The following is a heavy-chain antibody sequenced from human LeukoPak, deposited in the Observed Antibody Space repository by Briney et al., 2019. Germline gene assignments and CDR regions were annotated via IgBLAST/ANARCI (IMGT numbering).Heavy chain of an antibody. CDR2: ISYDGNNK. V-gene: IGHV3-30*03. Sequence: GRSLRLSCAASGITFSSYGMHWVRQAPGKGLEWVAVISYDGNNKYYADSVKGRFTISRDNSKSTLYLQMNSLKTEDTAAYFCTHEGLPFLGSLWGQGTLVTVSS. CDR3: THEGLPFLGSL. CDR1: GITFSSYG. J-gene: IGHJ4*02. D-gene: IGHD3-3*01.